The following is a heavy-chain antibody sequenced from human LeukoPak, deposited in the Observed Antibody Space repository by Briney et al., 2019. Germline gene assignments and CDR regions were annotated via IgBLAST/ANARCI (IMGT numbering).Heavy chain of an antibody. CDR3: ARESSGSVYY. CDR2: IYSGGTT. D-gene: IGHD3-22*01. CDR1: GFTVSTNN. J-gene: IGHJ4*02. Sequence: GGSLRLSCAASGFTVSTNNMNWDRQAPGKGLEWVSLIYSGGTTYYADSVKGRFTISRDNSKNTLYLQMNSLRADDTAVYYCARESSGSVYYWGQGTLVTVSS. V-gene: IGHV3-66*01.